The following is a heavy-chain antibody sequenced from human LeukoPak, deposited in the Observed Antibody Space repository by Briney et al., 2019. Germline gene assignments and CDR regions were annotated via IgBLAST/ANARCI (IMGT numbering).Heavy chain of an antibody. J-gene: IGHJ4*02. CDR1: GGSISSGGYS. Sequence: SQTLSLTCAVSGGSISSGGYSWSWIRQPPGKGLEWIGYIYHSGSTYYNPSLKSRVTISVDRSKNQFSLKLSSVTAADTAVYYCARIPIVDITSGGYWGQGTLVTVSS. V-gene: IGHV4-30-2*01. CDR2: IYHSGST. CDR3: ARIPIVDITSGGY. D-gene: IGHD3-22*01.